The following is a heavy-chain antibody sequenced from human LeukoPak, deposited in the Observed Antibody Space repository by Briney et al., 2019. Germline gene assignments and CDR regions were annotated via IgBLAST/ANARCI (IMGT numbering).Heavy chain of an antibody. Sequence: GGSLRLSCAASGFTVSSNYMSWVRQAPGKGLEWVSVIYSGGSTYYADSVKGRFTLSRDNSKNTVYLQMNSLRAEDTAVYYCAKDDRWLQFCCWGQGTLVTVSA. CDR2: IYSGGST. CDR3: AKDDRWLQFCC. V-gene: IGHV3-66*01. J-gene: IGHJ4*02. D-gene: IGHD5-24*01. CDR1: GFTVSSNY.